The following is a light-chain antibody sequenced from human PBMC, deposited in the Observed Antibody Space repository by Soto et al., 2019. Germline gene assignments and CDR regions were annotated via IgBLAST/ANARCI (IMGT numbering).Light chain of an antibody. CDR3: QHYNYYSPWT. Sequence: EIVLTQSPATLSLSPGERATLSCRASQSVNIYLAWYQQKPGQAPRLLINNAFNRATGIPARFSGSGSGTEFTLTISSLQPDDFATYYCQHYNYYSPWTFGQGTKVDIK. CDR1: QSVNIY. V-gene: IGKV3-11*01. J-gene: IGKJ1*01. CDR2: NAF.